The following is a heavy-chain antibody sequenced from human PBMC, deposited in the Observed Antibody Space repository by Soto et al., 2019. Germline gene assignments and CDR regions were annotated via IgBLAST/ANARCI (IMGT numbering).Heavy chain of an antibody. CDR3: ASTTLEYYYYGMDV. CDR1: GGTFSSYA. Sequence: SVKVSCKASGGTFSSYAISWVRQAPGQGLEWMGGIIPIFGTANYAQKFQGRVTITADESTSTAYMELSSLRSEDTAVYYCASTTLEYYYYGMDVWGQGTTVTVSS. J-gene: IGHJ6*02. CDR2: IIPIFGTA. V-gene: IGHV1-69*13.